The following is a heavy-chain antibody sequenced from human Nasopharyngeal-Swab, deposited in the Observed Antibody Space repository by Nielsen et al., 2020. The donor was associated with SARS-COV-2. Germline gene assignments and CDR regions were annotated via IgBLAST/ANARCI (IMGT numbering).Heavy chain of an antibody. V-gene: IGHV3-7*04. CDR1: GFPFRAYW. D-gene: IGHD2-15*01. Sequence: GESLKISCAASGFPFRAYWMSWVRQAPGRGLEWVANIRQDGNERSYADSVKGRFTISRDNTENSVSLQMNSLRAGDTAVYYCARGGAGGFDIWGQGTMVAVSS. CDR2: IRQDGNER. CDR3: ARGGAGGFDI. J-gene: IGHJ3*02.